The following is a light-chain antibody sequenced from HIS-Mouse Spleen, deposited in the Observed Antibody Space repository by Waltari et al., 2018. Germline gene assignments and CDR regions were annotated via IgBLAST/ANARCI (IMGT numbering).Light chain of an antibody. CDR1: SSDVGGYNY. V-gene: IGLV2-11*01. Sequence: QSALTQPRSVSGSPGQSVPISCTGTSSDVGGYNYVSWYQQHPGNAPQLMIYEVSKRPSGVPDRFSGSKSGNTASLTISGLQAEDEADYYCCSYAGSYTLVFGGGTKLTVL. CDR2: EVS. J-gene: IGLJ3*02. CDR3: CSYAGSYTLV.